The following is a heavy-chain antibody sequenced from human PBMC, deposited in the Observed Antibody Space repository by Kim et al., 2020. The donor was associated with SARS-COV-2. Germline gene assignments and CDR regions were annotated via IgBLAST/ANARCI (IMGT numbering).Heavy chain of an antibody. V-gene: IGHV1-3*01. Sequence: SQTFQGRVTITSDTSERTAYMELSSLRSEDTAVYYCAREGDWLSPDAFDIWGQGTMVTVSS. D-gene: IGHD3-22*01. J-gene: IGHJ3*02. CDR3: AREGDWLSPDAFDI.